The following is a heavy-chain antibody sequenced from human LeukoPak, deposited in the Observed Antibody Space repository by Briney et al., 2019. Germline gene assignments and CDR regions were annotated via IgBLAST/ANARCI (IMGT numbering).Heavy chain of an antibody. D-gene: IGHD3-10*01. CDR3: ARDQGWSWFGELFPNYFDY. J-gene: IGHJ4*02. Sequence: SETLSLTCTVSGGSISSGSYYWSWIRQPAGKGLEWIGRIYTSGSTNYNPSLKSRVTISVDTSKNQFSLKLSSVTAADTAVYYCARDQGWSWFGELFPNYFDYWGQGTLVTVSS. V-gene: IGHV4-61*02. CDR1: GGSISSGSYY. CDR2: IYTSGST.